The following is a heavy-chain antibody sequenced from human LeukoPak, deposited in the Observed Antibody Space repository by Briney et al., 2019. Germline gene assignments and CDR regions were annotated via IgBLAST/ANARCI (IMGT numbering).Heavy chain of an antibody. Sequence: ASVKVSCKASGYTITSYDINWVRQATGQGLEWMGWMNPNSGNTGYAQKFQGRVTMTTDTSTSTAYMELRSLRSDDTAVYYCARGPPVTRVEYFEHWGQGTLVTVSS. J-gene: IGHJ1*01. CDR1: GYTITSYD. CDR2: MNPNSGNT. V-gene: IGHV1-8*01. CDR3: ARGPPVTRVEYFEH. D-gene: IGHD4-17*01.